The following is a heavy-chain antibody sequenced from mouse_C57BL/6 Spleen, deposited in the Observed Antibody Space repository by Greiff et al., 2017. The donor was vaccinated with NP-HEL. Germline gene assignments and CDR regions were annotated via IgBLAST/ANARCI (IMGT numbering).Heavy chain of an antibody. CDR2: IYPRSGNT. CDR3: ARPTVVASRDY. V-gene: IGHV1-81*01. J-gene: IGHJ4*01. Sequence: VMLVESGAELARPGASVKLSCKASGYTFTSYGISWVKQRTGQGLEWIGEIYPRSGNTYYNEKFKGKATLTADKSSSTAYMELRSLTSEDSAVYFCARPTVVASRDYWGQGTSVTVSS. D-gene: IGHD1-1*01. CDR1: GYTFTSYG.